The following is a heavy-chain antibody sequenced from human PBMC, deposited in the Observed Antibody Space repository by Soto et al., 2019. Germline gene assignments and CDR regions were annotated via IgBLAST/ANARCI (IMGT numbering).Heavy chain of an antibody. D-gene: IGHD2-2*01. CDR3: ARAVYQLPTPYYYYGMDV. J-gene: IGHJ6*02. Sequence: QVQLVQSGAEVKMPGASVKVSCKASGYTFTSYGISWVRQAPGEGLEWMGWISAYNGNTNYAQKLQGRVTMTTDTSTSTAYMELRSLRSDDTAVYYCARAVYQLPTPYYYYGMDVWGQGTTVTVSS. CDR1: GYTFTSYG. CDR2: ISAYNGNT. V-gene: IGHV1-18*01.